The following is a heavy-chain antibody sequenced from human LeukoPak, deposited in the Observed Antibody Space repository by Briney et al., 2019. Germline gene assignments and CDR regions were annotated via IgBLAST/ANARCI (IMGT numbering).Heavy chain of an antibody. J-gene: IGHJ4*02. CDR2: IKHDGSEK. Sequence: PGGPLRLSCAASGFIFTNYFMSWVRQAPGKGLEWVASIKHDGSEKYYVDSVKGRFTISRDSAKNSLYLQMNSLRAEDTAVYYCARGVPYDSWSGPHYSDYWGQGTLVTVSS. V-gene: IGHV3-7*01. CDR3: ARGVPYDSWSGPHYSDY. CDR1: GFIFTNYF. D-gene: IGHD3-3*01.